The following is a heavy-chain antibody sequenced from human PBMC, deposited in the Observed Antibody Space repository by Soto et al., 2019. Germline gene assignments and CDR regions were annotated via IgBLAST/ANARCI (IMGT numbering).Heavy chain of an antibody. D-gene: IGHD3-10*01. CDR3: AKWGTRDYGSGSYYYYFDY. CDR1: GFTFSGYA. V-gene: IGHV3-23*01. CDR2: IIGSGGST. J-gene: IGHJ4*02. Sequence: GGSLRLSCAASGFTFSGYAMTWVRQAPGKGLEWVSSIIGSGGSTYYAASVKGRFTISRDNSRGTLYLQMNSLRAEDSALYFCAKWGTRDYGSGSYYYYFDYWGQGTLVTVSS.